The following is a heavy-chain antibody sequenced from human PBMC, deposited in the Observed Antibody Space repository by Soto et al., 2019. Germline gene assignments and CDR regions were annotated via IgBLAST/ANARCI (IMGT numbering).Heavy chain of an antibody. J-gene: IGHJ5*02. CDR2: INHSGST. V-gene: IGHV4-34*01. CDR1: GGSFSGYY. D-gene: IGHD3-10*01. CDR3: ARHSTMVRGAGNWFDP. Sequence: PSETLSLTCAVYGGSFSGYYWSWIRQPPGKGLEWIGEINHSGSTNYNPSLKSRVTISVDTSKNQFSLKLSSVTAADTAVYYCARHSTMVRGAGNWFDPWGQGILVTVSS.